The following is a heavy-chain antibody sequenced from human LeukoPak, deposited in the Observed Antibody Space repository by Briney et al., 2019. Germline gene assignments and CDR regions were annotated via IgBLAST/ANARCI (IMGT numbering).Heavy chain of an antibody. D-gene: IGHD3-9*01. CDR2: INPNSGGT. Sequence: ASVKVSCKASGYTFTGYYMHWVRQAPGQGLEWMGWINPNSGGTNYAQKFQGRVTMTRDTSISTAYMELSRLRSDDTAVYYCARKPTGYYDNWFDPWGQGTLVTVSS. J-gene: IGHJ5*02. V-gene: IGHV1-2*02. CDR3: ARKPTGYYDNWFDP. CDR1: GYTFTGYY.